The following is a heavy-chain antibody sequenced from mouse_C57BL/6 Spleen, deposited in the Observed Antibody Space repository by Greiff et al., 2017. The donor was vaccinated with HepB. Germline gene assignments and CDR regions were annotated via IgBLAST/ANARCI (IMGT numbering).Heavy chain of an antibody. CDR1: GYSITSVYY. CDR3: ARESTKYYFDY. Sequence: EVKLMESGPGLVKPSQSLSLTCSVPGYSITSVYYWNWIRQFPGNKLEWMGYISYDGSNNYNPSLKNRISITRDTSKNQFFLKLNSVTTEDTATYYCARESTKYYFDYWGQGTTLTVSS. V-gene: IGHV3-6*01. J-gene: IGHJ2*01. D-gene: IGHD2-1*01. CDR2: ISYDGSN.